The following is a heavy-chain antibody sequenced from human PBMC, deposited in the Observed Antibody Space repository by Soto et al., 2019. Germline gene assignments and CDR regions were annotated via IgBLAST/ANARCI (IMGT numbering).Heavy chain of an antibody. V-gene: IGHV3-9*01. CDR2: ISWSGGDK. CDR3: VKDSYYDILTGFSYFDY. CDR1: GFTFDIYA. Sequence: EVQLVESGGDLVQPGRSLRLACAASGFTFDIYAMHWVRQLPGKGLEWVSGISWSGGDKAYAASVKGRCSISRDNATKSLYLHIDSLRLEDTAVYYCVKDSYYDILTGFSYFDYWGRGTPVTVSS. J-gene: IGHJ4*02. D-gene: IGHD3-9*01.